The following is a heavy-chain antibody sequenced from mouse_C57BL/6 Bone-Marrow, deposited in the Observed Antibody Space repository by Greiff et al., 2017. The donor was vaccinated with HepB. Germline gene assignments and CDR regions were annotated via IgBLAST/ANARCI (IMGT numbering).Heavy chain of an antibody. Sequence: VKLMESGPELVKPGASVKLSCKASGYTFTSYDINWVKQRPGQGLEWIGWIYPRDGSTKYNEKFKGKATLTVDTSSSTAYMELHSLTSEDSAVYFCANYYGSSYGYFDVWGTGTTVTVSS. CDR3: ANYYGSSYGYFDV. J-gene: IGHJ1*03. D-gene: IGHD1-1*01. V-gene: IGHV1-85*01. CDR2: IYPRDGST. CDR1: GYTFTSYD.